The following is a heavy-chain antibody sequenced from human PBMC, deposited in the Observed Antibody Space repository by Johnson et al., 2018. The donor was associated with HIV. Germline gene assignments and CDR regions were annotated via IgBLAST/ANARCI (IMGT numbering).Heavy chain of an antibody. CDR1: GFTLSRYW. Sequence: VQLVESGGGLVQPGGSLRLSCAASGFTLSRYWMSWVRHAPGKGLEWVANIKQEGSEKYYVASVKGRFTISRDNAKNPLYLQMSSRRAEDAAVYYCAKDVGDGYNRWGAFDVWGQGTMVTVSS. D-gene: IGHD5-24*01. J-gene: IGHJ3*01. CDR2: IKQEGSEK. V-gene: IGHV3-7*01. CDR3: AKDVGDGYNRWGAFDV.